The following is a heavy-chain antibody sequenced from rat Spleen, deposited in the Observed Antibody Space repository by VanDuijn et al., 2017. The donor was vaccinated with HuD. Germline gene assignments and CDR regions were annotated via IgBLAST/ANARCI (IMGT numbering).Heavy chain of an antibody. V-gene: IGHV5-20*01. CDR2: ISYDGGSS. J-gene: IGHJ2*01. CDR3: TTDRLGADYFDY. D-gene: IGHD5-1*01. CDR1: GFTFSDYY. Sequence: EVQLVESGGDLMQPGRSLKLSCAASGFTFSDYYMAWVRQAPTKGLEWVASISYDGGSSYYRDSVKGRFTISRDSAKSTLYLQMDSLRSEDTATYYCTTDRLGADYFDYWGQGVMVTVSS.